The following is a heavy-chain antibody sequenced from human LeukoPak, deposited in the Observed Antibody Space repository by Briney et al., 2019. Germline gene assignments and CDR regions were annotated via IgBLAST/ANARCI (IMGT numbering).Heavy chain of an antibody. J-gene: IGHJ4*02. CDR2: ISAGGGRT. Sequence: GGSLRLSCAASGFTFSTYAMTWVRQAPGKGLEWVSGISAGGGRTYYADSVKGRFTISRDNSKNTLYLQMNSLRAEDTAEYYCARSTVGTSCCTAVDYWGQGTLVTVSS. CDR3: ARSTVGTSCCTAVDY. CDR1: GFTFSTYA. V-gene: IGHV3-23*01. D-gene: IGHD1-26*01.